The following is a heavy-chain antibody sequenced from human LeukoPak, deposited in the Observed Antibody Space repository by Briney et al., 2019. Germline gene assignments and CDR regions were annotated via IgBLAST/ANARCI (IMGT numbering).Heavy chain of an antibody. D-gene: IGHD3-9*01. V-gene: IGHV1-8*01. J-gene: IGHJ4*02. CDR3: ARGLQYYDILTGYYDPY. Sequence: GASVKVSCKASGYTFTSYDINWVRQATGQGLEWMGWMNPNSGNTGYAQKFQGRVTMTRNTSISTAYMELSSLRSEDTAVHYCARGLQYYDILTGYYDPYWGQGTLVTVSS. CDR1: GYTFTSYD. CDR2: MNPNSGNT.